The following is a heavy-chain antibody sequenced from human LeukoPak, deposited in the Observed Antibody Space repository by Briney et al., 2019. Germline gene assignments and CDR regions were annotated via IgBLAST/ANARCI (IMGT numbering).Heavy chain of an antibody. V-gene: IGHV1-24*01. D-gene: IGHD6-13*01. J-gene: IGHJ3*02. Sequence: GASVKVSCKVSGYTLTELSMHWVRQAPGKGLEWMGGFDPEDGETIYAQKFQGRVTMTEDTSTDTAYMELSSLRSEDTAVYYCATGGRYSSSWYKAFDIWGQGTMVTVSS. CDR3: ATGGRYSSSWYKAFDI. CDR2: FDPEDGET. CDR1: GYTLTELS.